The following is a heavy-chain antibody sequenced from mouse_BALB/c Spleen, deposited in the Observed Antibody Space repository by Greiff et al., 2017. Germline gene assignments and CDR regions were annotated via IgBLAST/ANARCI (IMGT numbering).Heavy chain of an antibody. CDR1: GDSINSGY. D-gene: IGHD1-1*01. J-gene: IGHJ4*01. Sequence: EVKLEESGPSLVKPSQTLSLTCSVTGDSINSGYWNWSRKFPGNKLEYMGYISYSGSTYYNPSHKSRISITRDTSKNQYYLQLNSVTTEDTATYYCARYAPLYGSSYDAMAYWGQGTSVPVSS. CDR2: ISYSGST. V-gene: IGHV3-8*02. CDR3: ARYAPLYGSSYDAMAY.